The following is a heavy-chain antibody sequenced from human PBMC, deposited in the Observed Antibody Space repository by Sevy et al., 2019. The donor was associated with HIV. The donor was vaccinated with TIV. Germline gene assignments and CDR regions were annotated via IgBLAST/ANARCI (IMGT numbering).Heavy chain of an antibody. V-gene: IGHV3-23*01. D-gene: IGHD2-21*01. Sequence: GGFLRLSCAASGITLSNYAMNWVRQAPGKGLEWVSAIGGSGGSAYYTDSVKGRFTISRDNPKNTVYLQMNDLTVEDTAVYYCAKHIVVVVGEAFDIWGQGTMVTVSS. CDR1: GITLSNYA. CDR2: IGGSGGSA. J-gene: IGHJ3*02. CDR3: AKHIVVVVGEAFDI.